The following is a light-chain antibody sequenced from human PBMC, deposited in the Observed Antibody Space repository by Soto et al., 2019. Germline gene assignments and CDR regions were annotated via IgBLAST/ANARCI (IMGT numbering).Light chain of an antibody. J-gene: IGKJ1*01. CDR3: QQRSNWPLCT. Sequence: EIVLTQSPATPSLSPGERATLSCRASQSVSSYLAWYQQKPGQAPRLLIYDASNRATGIPARFSGSGSGTDFTLTISSLEPEDFAVYYCQQRSNWPLCTFGQGTKVEIK. CDR2: DAS. V-gene: IGKV3-11*01. CDR1: QSVSSY.